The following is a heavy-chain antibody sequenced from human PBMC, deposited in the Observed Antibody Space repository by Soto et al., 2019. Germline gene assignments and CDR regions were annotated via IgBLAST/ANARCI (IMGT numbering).Heavy chain of an antibody. CDR1: GFTFSRYG. CDR3: ARSGATGLFHLDY. V-gene: IGHV3-33*01. CDR2: IWYDGNKK. Sequence: GGSLRLSCAASGFTFSRYGMHWVRQAPGKGLEWVAVIWYDGNKKYYADSVKGRFAVSRDNSKNTLYLQMNSLRAEDTAAYFCARSGATGLFHLDYWGQGTQVTVSS. D-gene: IGHD1-26*01. J-gene: IGHJ4*02.